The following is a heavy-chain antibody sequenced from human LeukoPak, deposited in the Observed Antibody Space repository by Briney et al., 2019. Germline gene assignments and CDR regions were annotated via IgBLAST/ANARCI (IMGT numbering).Heavy chain of an antibody. CDR1: GYTFTSYY. V-gene: IGHV1-46*01. CDR3: ARGPPNWGYDY. D-gene: IGHD7-27*01. J-gene: IGHJ4*02. CDR2: INSSGGST. Sequence: ASVKVSCKASGYTFTSYYMHWVRQAPGHGLEWMGIINSSGGSTSYAQKFQGRVTMTRDTPTSTVYMELSSLRSEDTAVYYCARGPPNWGYDYWGPGTLVTVSS.